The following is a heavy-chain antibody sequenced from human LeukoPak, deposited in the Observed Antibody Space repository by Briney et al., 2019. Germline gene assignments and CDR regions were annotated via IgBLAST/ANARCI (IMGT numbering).Heavy chain of an antibody. V-gene: IGHV4-59*12. CDR3: AREVVVPAAMGGDWFDP. J-gene: IGHJ5*02. CDR1: GGSISSYY. CDR2: IYYSGST. D-gene: IGHD2-2*01. Sequence: SETLSLTCTVSGGSISSYYWSWIRQPPGKGLEWIGYIYYSGSTYYNPSLKSRVTISVDTSKNQFSLKLSSVTAADTAVYYCAREVVVPAAMGGDWFDPWGQGTLVTVSS.